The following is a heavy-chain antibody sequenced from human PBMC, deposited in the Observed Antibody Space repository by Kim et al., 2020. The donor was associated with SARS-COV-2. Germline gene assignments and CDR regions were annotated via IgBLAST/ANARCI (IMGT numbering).Heavy chain of an antibody. J-gene: IGHJ4*02. CDR1: GFTFSDFT. CDR3: ARDLDYILFDY. V-gene: IGHV3-74*01. D-gene: IGHD4-4*01. CDR2: INDDGSDT. Sequence: GGSLRLSCAASGFTFSDFTMHWVRQAPGKGLIWVSRINDDGSDTRYADFAKGRFTISRDTAKNTLNLQMHSLRAEDTAVYYCARDLDYILFDYWGQGALVTVSS.